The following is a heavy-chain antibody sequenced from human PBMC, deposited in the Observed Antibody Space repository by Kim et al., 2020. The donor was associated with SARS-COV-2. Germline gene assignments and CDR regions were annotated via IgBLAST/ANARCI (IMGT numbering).Heavy chain of an antibody. V-gene: IGHV3-74*01. CDR2: IKSDGSST. J-gene: IGHJ5*02. D-gene: IGHD3-3*01. CDR3: ARDVQFWTGGTRAP. CDR1: GFIFSSYW. Sequence: GGSLRLSCTASGFIFSSYWMYWVRQAPGKGLVWVSRIKSDGSSTSYADSVKGRFTISRDNAKNTLYLQMNSLRAEDTAVYYCARDVQFWTGGTRAPWGQGTLVTVSS.